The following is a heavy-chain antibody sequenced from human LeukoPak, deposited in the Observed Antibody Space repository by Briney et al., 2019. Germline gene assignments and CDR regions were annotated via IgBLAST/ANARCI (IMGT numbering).Heavy chain of an antibody. J-gene: IGHJ4*02. CDR3: ARGQGTVTTH. CDR1: GGSFSGYY. Sequence: PSETLSLTCAVYGGSFSGYYWSWIRQPPGKGLEWIGEINHSGSANYNPSLKSRVTISLDTSKNQFSLKLSSVTAADTAVYYCARGQGTVTTHWGQGTLVTVSS. D-gene: IGHD4-17*01. CDR2: INHSGSA. V-gene: IGHV4-34*01.